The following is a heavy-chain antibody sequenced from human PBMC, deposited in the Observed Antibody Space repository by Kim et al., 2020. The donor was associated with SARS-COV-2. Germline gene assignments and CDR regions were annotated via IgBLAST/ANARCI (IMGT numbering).Heavy chain of an antibody. V-gene: IGHV1-69*04. Sequence: SVKVSCKASGGTFSSYAISWVRQAPGQGLEWMGRIIPILGIANYAQKFQGRVTITADKSTSTAYMELSSLRSEDTAVYYCARVRGNVPIVTTIRGWFDPWGQGTLVTVSS. D-gene: IGHD4-4*01. CDR3: ARVRGNVPIVTTIRGWFDP. CDR2: IIPILGIA. J-gene: IGHJ5*02. CDR1: GGTFSSYA.